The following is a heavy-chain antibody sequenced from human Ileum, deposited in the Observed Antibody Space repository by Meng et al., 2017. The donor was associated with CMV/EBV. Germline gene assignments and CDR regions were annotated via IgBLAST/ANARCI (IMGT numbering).Heavy chain of an antibody. CDR1: GVSISNYY. D-gene: IGHD3-10*01. Sequence: QGERRGSGPRLVTSTETLSLTCTVSGVSISNYYWTWIRQSAVKGLEFIGRVHFTGGIDYNPSLMSRVTMSVDTSRNQLSLNVKSVTAADTAVYYCARAAARGVPVDYWGQGILVTVSS. J-gene: IGHJ4*02. V-gene: IGHV4-4*07. CDR2: VHFTGGI. CDR3: ARAAARGVPVDY.